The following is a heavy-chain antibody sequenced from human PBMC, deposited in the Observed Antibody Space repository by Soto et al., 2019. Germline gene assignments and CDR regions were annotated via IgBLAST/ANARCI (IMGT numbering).Heavy chain of an antibody. CDR2: INHSGST. CDR1: GGSFSGYD. V-gene: IGHV4-34*01. D-gene: IGHD5-18*01. CDR3: ARGPSLNTAMAREYYFAY. J-gene: IGHJ4*02. Sequence: LETLCLTCAVYGGSFSGYDWSWIRQPPGKGLEWIGEINHSGSTNYNPSLKSRVTISVDTSKNQFSLKLSSVTAADTAVYYCARGPSLNTAMAREYYFAYWGQGTLVTVSS.